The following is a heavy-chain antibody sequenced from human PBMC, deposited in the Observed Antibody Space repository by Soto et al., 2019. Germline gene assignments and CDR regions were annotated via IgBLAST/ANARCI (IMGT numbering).Heavy chain of an antibody. CDR2: IYYRGNT. J-gene: IGHJ4*02. CDR1: GGSISSYY. V-gene: IGHV4-59*08. CDR3: ARHPTVTEYYFDY. D-gene: IGHD4-17*01. Sequence: PSETLSLTCTVSGGSISSYYWNWIRQPPGKGLEWIGYIYYRGNTNYNPSLKSRVTISVDTSKNQFSLKLSSVTAADTAVYYCARHPTVTEYYFDYWGQGTLVTVSS.